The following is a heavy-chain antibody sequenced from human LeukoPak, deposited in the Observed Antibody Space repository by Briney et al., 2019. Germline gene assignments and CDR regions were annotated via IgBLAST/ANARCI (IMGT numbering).Heavy chain of an antibody. V-gene: IGHV3-11*04. CDR1: GFTFSDYY. D-gene: IGHD5-18*01. CDR2: ISSSGSTI. J-gene: IGHJ5*02. Sequence: GGSLRLSCAASGFTFSDYYMSWIRQAPGKGLEWVSYISSSGSTIYYADSVKGRFTISRDNAKNSLYLQMNSLRAEDTAVYYCARDPPYSYDYGWFDPWGQGTLVTVSS. CDR3: ARDPPYSYDYGWFDP.